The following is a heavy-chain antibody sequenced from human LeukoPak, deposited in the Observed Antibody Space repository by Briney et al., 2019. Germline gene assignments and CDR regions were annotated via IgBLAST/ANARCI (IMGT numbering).Heavy chain of an antibody. J-gene: IGHJ4*02. CDR1: GGSISSSSYY. Sequence: PSETLSLTCTVSGGSISSSSYYWGWIRQPPGKGLEWIGSIYYSGSTYYNPSLKSRVTISVDTSKNQFSLKLSSVTAADTAVYYCASATPYYFDYWGQGTLVTVSS. V-gene: IGHV4-39*01. D-gene: IGHD2-15*01. CDR3: ASATPYYFDY. CDR2: IYYSGST.